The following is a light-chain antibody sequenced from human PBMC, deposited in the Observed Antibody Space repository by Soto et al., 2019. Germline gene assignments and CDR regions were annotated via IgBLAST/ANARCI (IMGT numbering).Light chain of an antibody. V-gene: IGKV1-39*01. CDR2: TAS. CDR3: QQSYSTPIT. Sequence: DIQMTQSPSSLSASVGDTVTITCRASQSINSHLNWYQQKPGKAPNXLIYTASSLQSGVPSRFSGSGSGTDFTITISSLQPEDFETYYCQQSYSTPITFGQGTRLEIK. CDR1: QSINSH. J-gene: IGKJ5*01.